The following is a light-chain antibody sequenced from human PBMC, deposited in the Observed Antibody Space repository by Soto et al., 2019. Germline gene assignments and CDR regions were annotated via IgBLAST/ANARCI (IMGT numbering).Light chain of an antibody. CDR1: QSISSW. V-gene: IGKV1-5*03. CDR3: QQYNTYPYT. CDR2: KAS. J-gene: IGKJ2*01. Sequence: DIPMTQSPSTLSASEGDRVTITCRASQSISSWLAWYQQKPGKAPKLLIQKASSLEGGVPSRFSGSGAGTEVTLTISSLQPDDFATYYCQQYNTYPYTCGQGTKLEIK.